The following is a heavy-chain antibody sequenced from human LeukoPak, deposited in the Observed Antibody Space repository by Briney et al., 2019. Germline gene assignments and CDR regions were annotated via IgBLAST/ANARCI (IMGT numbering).Heavy chain of an antibody. CDR1: GGSISSSSYY. D-gene: IGHD6-19*01. Sequence: PSATLSLTCTVSGGSISSSSYYWGWIRQPPGKGLEWIGSIYYSGSTYYNPSLKSRVTISVDTSKNQFSLKLSSVTAADTAVSYCARHQQWYYFDYWGQGTLVTVSS. V-gene: IGHV4-39*01. CDR2: IYYSGST. CDR3: ARHQQWYYFDY. J-gene: IGHJ4*02.